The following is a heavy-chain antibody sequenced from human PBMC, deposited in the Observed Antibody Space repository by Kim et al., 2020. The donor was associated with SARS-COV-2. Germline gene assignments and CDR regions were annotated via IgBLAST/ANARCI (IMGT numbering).Heavy chain of an antibody. J-gene: IGHJ4*02. Sequence: GGSLRLSCAASGFTFDDYAMHWVRQAPGKGLEWVSGISWNSGSIGYADSVKGRFTISRDNAKNSLYLQMNSLRAEDTALYYCANSHQWLVSSLDYWGQGTLVTVSS. D-gene: IGHD6-19*01. CDR3: ANSHQWLVSSLDY. V-gene: IGHV3-9*01. CDR1: GFTFDDYA. CDR2: ISWNSGSI.